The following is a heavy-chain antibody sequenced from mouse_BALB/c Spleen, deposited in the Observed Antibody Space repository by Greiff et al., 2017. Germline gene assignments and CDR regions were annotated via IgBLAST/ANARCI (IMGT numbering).Heavy chain of an antibody. J-gene: IGHJ1*01. CDR2: IYPYNGGT. CDR3: ASDGYYGYFDV. D-gene: IGHD2-3*01. CDR1: GYTFTDYN. V-gene: IGHV1S29*02. Sequence: EVKLVESGPELVKPGASVKISCKASGYTFTDYNMHWVKQSHGKSLEWIGYIYPYNGGTGYNQKFKSKATLTVDNSSSTAYMELRSLTSEDSAVYYCASDGYYGYFDVWGAGTTVTVSS.